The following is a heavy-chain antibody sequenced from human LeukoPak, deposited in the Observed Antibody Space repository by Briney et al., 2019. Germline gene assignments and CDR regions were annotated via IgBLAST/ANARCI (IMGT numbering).Heavy chain of an antibody. CDR3: ARDLAGATTY. CDR1: GFTFSSYG. J-gene: IGHJ4*02. D-gene: IGHD1-26*01. V-gene: IGHV3-21*01. Sequence: PGGSLRLSCAASGFTFSSYGMNWVRQAPGKGLEWVSSISSSSSYIYYADSVKGRFTISRDNAKNSLYLQMNSLRAEDTAVYYCARDLAGATTYWGQGTLVTVSS. CDR2: ISSSSSYI.